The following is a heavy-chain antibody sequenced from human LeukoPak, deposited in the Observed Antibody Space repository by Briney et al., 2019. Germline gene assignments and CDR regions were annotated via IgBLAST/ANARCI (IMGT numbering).Heavy chain of an antibody. J-gene: IGHJ4*02. D-gene: IGHD1-1*01. V-gene: IGHV5-51*01. Sequence: GASLQICCKGSGYIFSSYWIGWGRRLPGKGQGWMGIIHPCASDPTYSPSFQGPVTLSADKSISTPYLQWSSLKASDTAMYYCARLIGGTTSYFDDWGQGTLVTVSS. CDR2: IHPCASDP. CDR3: ARLIGGTTSYFDD. CDR1: GYIFSSYW.